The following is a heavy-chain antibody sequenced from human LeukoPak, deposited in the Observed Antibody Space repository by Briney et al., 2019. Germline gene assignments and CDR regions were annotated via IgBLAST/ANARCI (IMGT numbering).Heavy chain of an antibody. CDR3: ASTTDYGDYAHPGVFDY. J-gene: IGHJ4*02. Sequence: SETLSLTCTVSGGSISSSSYYWGWIRQPPGKGLEWIGSIYYSGSTYYNPSLKSRVTISVDTSKNQFSLKLSSVTAADTAVYYCASTTDYGDYAHPGVFDYWGQGTLVTVSS. CDR1: GGSISSSSYY. CDR2: IYYSGST. D-gene: IGHD4-17*01. V-gene: IGHV4-39*07.